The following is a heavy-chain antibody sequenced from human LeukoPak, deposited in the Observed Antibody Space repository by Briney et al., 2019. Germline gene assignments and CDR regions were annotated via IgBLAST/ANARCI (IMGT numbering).Heavy chain of an antibody. J-gene: IGHJ4*02. CDR3: ARDLGAHPPVAEGY. CDR2: ISAYNGNT. D-gene: IGHD6-19*01. CDR1: GYTFTSYG. V-gene: IGHV1-18*04. Sequence: GASVKVSCKASGYTFTSYGISWVRQAPGQGLEWMGWISAYNGNTNYAQKLQGRVTMTTDTSTSTAYMELRSLRSDDTAVYYCARDLGAHPPVAEGYWGQGTLVTVSS.